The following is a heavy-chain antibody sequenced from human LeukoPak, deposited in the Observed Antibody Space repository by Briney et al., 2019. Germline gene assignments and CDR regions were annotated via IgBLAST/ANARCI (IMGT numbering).Heavy chain of an antibody. CDR1: GFTFDDYG. D-gene: IGHD5-12*01. CDR2: ISWNSNSI. CDR3: AKDMSYGGYSGYDY. J-gene: IGHJ4*02. Sequence: GGSLRLSCAASGFTFDDYGMSWVRQAPGKGLEWVSGISWNSNSIAYADSVKGRFTISRDYAKNSLYLHMNSLRAEDMALYYCAKDMSYGGYSGYDYWGQGTLVTVSS. V-gene: IGHV3-9*03.